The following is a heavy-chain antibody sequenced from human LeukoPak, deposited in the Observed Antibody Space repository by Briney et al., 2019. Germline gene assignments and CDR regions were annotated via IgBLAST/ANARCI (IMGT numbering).Heavy chain of an antibody. D-gene: IGHD6-19*01. CDR2: VNPSGGST. CDR3: ARERAVLDAFDI. CDR1: GYTFTSYY. V-gene: IGHV1-46*01. J-gene: IGHJ3*02. Sequence: GASVKVSCKASGYTFTSYYMHWVRQAPGQGLEWMGIVNPSGGSTSYAQKFQGRVTMTRDTSTSTVYMELSSLRSEDTAVYYCARERAVLDAFDIWGQGTMVTVSS.